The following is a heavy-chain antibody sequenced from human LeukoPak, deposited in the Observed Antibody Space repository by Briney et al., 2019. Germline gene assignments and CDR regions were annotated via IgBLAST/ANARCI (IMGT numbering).Heavy chain of an antibody. CDR3: ARANQQLDAFDI. CDR2: INHSGST. D-gene: IGHD6-13*01. V-gene: IGHV4-34*01. CDR1: GGSFSGYY. J-gene: IGHJ3*02. Sequence: SETLSLTCAVYGGSFSGYYWSWIRQPPGKGLEWIWEINHSGSTNYNPSLKSRVTISVDTSKNQFSLKLSSVTAADTAVYYCARANQQLDAFDIWGQGTMVTVSS.